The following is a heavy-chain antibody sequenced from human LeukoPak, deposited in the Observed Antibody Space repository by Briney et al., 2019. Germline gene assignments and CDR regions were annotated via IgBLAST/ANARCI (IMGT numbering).Heavy chain of an antibody. J-gene: IGHJ6*03. V-gene: IGHV1-2*06. CDR1: GYTFTGYY. Sequence: ASMKVSCKASGYTFTGYYMRWVRQAPGQGLEWMGRINPNSGGTNYAQKFQGRVTMTRDTSLSTAYMELSRLRSDDTAVYYCARDWGLGWGALTGGKSDYYYMDVWGKGTTVTVSS. CDR3: ARDWGLGWGALTGGKSDYYYMDV. CDR2: INPNSGGT. D-gene: IGHD7-27*01.